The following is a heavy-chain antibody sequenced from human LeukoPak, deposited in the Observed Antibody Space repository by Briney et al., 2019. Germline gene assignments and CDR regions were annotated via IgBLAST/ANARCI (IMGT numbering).Heavy chain of an antibody. CDR2: ISYDGSNK. V-gene: IGHV3-30-3*01. D-gene: IGHD5-18*01. J-gene: IGHJ4*02. Sequence: GGSLRLSCAASGFTFSSYAMHWARQAPGKGLEWVAVISYDGSNKYYADSVKGRFTISRGNSKNTLYLQMNSLRAEDTAVYYCARDSDTAMAFDYWGQGTLVTVSS. CDR3: ARDSDTAMAFDY. CDR1: GFTFSSYA.